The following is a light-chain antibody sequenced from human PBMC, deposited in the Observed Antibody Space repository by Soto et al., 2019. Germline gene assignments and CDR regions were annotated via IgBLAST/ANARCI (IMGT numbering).Light chain of an antibody. CDR1: QSVSSSY. V-gene: IGKV3-20*01. J-gene: IGKJ4*01. CDR2: RAS. Sequence: IGLTQSPCTLSLSPGERATLSCRASQSVSSSYLAWYQQKPGQAPKVLIYRASSRATSIPDRFSGSGSGTDFTLTISRLEPEDFAVYYCQQYGSSPLTFGQGTKVDIK. CDR3: QQYGSSPLT.